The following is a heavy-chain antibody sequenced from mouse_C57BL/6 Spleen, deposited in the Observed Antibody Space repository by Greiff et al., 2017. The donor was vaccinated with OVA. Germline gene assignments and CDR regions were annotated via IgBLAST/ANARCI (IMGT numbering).Heavy chain of an antibody. CDR1: GFTFSSYG. CDR3: ARRHDGYYAMDY. Sequence: EVKLVESGGDLVKPGGSLKLSCAASGFTFSSYGMSWVRQTPDKRLEWVATISSGGSYTYYPDSVKGRFTISRDNAKNTLYLQMSSLKSEDTAMYYCARRHDGYYAMDYWGQGTSVTVSS. V-gene: IGHV5-6*02. D-gene: IGHD2-3*01. J-gene: IGHJ4*01. CDR2: ISSGGSYT.